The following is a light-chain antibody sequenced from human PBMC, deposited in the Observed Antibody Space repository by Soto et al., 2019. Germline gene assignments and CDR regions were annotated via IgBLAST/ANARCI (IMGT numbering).Light chain of an antibody. CDR3: QHYDHYPYT. CDR2: KGS. V-gene: IGKV1-5*03. Sequence: DIYMDQSPSTLSASVGDTVIITCRASQDVGQWLAWYQQKPGEAPKLLIYKGSSLESGVPSRFSGRGSGADFTLTIRDLQPDDFATYYCQHYDHYPYTFGQGTNLEIK. J-gene: IGKJ2*01. CDR1: QDVGQW.